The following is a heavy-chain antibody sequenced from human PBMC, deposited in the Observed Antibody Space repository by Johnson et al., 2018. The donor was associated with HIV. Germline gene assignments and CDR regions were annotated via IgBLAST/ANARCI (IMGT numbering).Heavy chain of an antibody. V-gene: IGHV3-NL1*01. D-gene: IGHD2-21*02. J-gene: IGHJ3*02. Sequence: QMQLVESGGGVVQPGRSLRLSCAASGFTFSSYGMHWVRQAPGKGLEWVSVIYIGGSTYYADSVTGRLTISRDNSKNPLYLHLKSLRAEDSAVYYCARGEDCFDAFDIWCQGTMVTVSS. CDR1: GFTFSSYG. CDR3: ARGEDCFDAFDI. CDR2: IYIGGST.